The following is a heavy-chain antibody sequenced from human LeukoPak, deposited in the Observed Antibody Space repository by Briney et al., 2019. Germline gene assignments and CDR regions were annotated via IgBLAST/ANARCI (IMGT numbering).Heavy chain of an antibody. CDR3: AKDGGLWVSAHWGDS. Sequence: GGSLRLSCAASGFTFSSYAMSWVRQAPGKGLKWVSTITTGGGNTYYADSVKGRFTVSRDDSKNTLYLQMNSLRAEDTAVYYCAKDGGLWVSAHWGDSWGRGTLVTVSS. V-gene: IGHV3-23*01. D-gene: IGHD7-27*01. CDR2: ITTGGGNT. CDR1: GFTFSSYA. J-gene: IGHJ4*02.